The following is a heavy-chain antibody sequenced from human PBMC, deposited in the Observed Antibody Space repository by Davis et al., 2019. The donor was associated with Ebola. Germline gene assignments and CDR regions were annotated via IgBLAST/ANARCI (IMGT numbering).Heavy chain of an antibody. CDR2: ISGSGGST. V-gene: IGHV3-23*01. CDR3: ARESYYDFWSGYPLYFDY. D-gene: IGHD3-3*01. Sequence: PGGSLRLSCAASGFTFSSYAMSWVRQAPGKGLEWVSAISGSGGSTYYADSVKGRFTISRDNSKNTLYLQMNSLRAEDTAVYYCARESYYDFWSGYPLYFDYWGQGTLVTVSS. CDR1: GFTFSSYA. J-gene: IGHJ4*02.